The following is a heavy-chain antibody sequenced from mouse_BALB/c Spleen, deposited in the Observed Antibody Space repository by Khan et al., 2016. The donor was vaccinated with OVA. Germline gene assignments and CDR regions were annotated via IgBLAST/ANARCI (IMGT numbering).Heavy chain of an antibody. CDR3: TRFMTTATGDYYAIDY. Sequence: EVELVESGGDLVKPGGSLKLSCAASGFIFSSYGMSWVRQTPDKRLEWVATISSGGSYTYYPASVKGRFTISRANAKNTLYFQMRSLKSEDTAMYYCTRFMTTATGDYYAIDYWGQGTSVTVSS. J-gene: IGHJ4*01. V-gene: IGHV5-6*01. CDR2: ISSGGSYT. CDR1: GFIFSSYG. D-gene: IGHD1-2*01.